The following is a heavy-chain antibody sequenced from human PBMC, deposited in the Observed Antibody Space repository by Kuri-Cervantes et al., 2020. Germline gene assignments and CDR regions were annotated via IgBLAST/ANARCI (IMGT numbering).Heavy chain of an antibody. V-gene: IGHV1-8*02. CDR1: GYTFTSYG. CDR3: ARRSGADDRYYYYMDV. Sequence: ASVKVSCKASGYTFTSYGISWVRQAPGQGLEWMGWMNPNSGNTGYAQKFQGRVTMTRNTSISTAYMELSSLRSEDTAVYYCARRSGADDRYYYYMDVWGKGTTVTVSS. D-gene: IGHD6-13*01. CDR2: MNPNSGNT. J-gene: IGHJ6*03.